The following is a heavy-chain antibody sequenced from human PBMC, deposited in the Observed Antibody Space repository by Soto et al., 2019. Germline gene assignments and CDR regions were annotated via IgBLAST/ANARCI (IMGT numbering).Heavy chain of an antibody. CDR1: GYTFTSYG. CDR3: ARSPSSDTAMVIVSWFDP. V-gene: IGHV1-69*13. D-gene: IGHD5-18*01. J-gene: IGHJ5*02. Sequence: ASVKVSCKASGYTFTSYGISWVRQAPGQGLEWMGGIIPIFGTANYAQKFQGRVTITADESTSTAYMELSSLRSEDTAVYYCARSPSSDTAMVIVSWFDPWGQGTLVTVSS. CDR2: IIPIFGTA.